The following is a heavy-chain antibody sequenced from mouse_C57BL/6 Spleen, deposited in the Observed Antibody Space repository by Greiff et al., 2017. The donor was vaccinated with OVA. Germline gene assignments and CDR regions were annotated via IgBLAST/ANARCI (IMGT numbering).Heavy chain of an antibody. V-gene: IGHV2-2*01. CDR2: IWSGGST. Sequence: QVQLQQSGPGLVQPSQSLSITCTVSGFSLTSYGVHWVRQSPGKGLEWLGVIWSGGSTDYNAAFISRLSISKDNSKSQVFFKMNSLQADDTAIYYCASPYGSSSYYYAMDYWGQGTSVTVSS. CDR1: GFSLTSYG. J-gene: IGHJ4*01. D-gene: IGHD1-1*01. CDR3: ASPYGSSSYYYAMDY.